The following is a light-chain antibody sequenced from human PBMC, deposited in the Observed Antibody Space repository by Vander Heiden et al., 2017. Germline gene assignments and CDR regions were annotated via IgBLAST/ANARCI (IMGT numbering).Light chain of an antibody. CDR2: AAS. CDR3: PQSYSTPPWT. Sequence: DIQMTQSPSSLSASVGDRVTITCRASQSISSYLNWYQQKPGKAPKLLIYAASSLQSGVPSRFSGSASGTDFTLTISSLQPEDFATYYCPQSYSTPPWTFGQGTKVEIK. CDR1: QSISSY. V-gene: IGKV1-39*01. J-gene: IGKJ1*01.